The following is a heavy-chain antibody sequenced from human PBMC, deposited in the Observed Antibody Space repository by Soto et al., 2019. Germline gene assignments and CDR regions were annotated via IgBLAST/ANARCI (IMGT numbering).Heavy chain of an antibody. CDR1: GYTLTSYG. CDR3: ARGVVVVLEGFFDY. Sequence: ASVKVSCKASGYTLTSYGISWGRQAPGQGLEWMGWISAYNGNTNYAQKLQGRVTMTTDTSTSTAYMELRSLRSDDTAVYYCARGVVVVLEGFFDYWGQGTLVTVSS. D-gene: IGHD3-22*01. J-gene: IGHJ4*02. V-gene: IGHV1-18*01. CDR2: ISAYNGNT.